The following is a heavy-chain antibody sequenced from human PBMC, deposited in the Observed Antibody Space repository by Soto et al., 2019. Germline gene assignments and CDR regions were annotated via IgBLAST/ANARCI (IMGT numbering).Heavy chain of an antibody. CDR1: GYTFTSYY. CDR3: ASSTTSPPFCISTSCSYYYVMDV. J-gene: IGHJ6*02. Sequence: ASVKVSCKASGYTFTSYYMHWVRQAPGQGLEWMGIINPSGGSTSYAQKFQDRVTITRDRSMSTAYMELSSLRSEDTAMYYCASSTTSPPFCISTSCSYYYVMDVWGQGPTVTAPS. D-gene: IGHD2-2*01. CDR2: INPSGGST. V-gene: IGHV1-46*01.